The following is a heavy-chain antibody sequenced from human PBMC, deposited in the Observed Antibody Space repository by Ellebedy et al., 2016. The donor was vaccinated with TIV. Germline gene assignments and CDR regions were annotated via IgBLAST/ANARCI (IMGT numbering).Heavy chain of an antibody. CDR2: FDPDDSYR. CDR3: ARTTFSGIDAFHI. V-gene: IGHV5-10-1*01. CDR1: GYIFTDHW. J-gene: IGHJ3*02. Sequence: GESLKIPCKTSGYIFTDHWISWVRQVPGKGLEWMGRFDPDDSYRNYSPSFQDHVTFSADKSINTAYLQWNSLKASDTAMYYCARTTFSGIDAFHIWGQGTAVAVSS. D-gene: IGHD3-10*01.